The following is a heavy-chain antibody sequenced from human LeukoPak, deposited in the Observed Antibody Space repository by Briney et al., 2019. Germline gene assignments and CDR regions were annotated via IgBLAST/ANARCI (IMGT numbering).Heavy chain of an antibody. CDR1: GYTFTCYG. V-gene: IGHV1-18*01. J-gene: IGHJ3*02. Sequence: ASVKVSCKASGYTFTCYGISWVRQAPGQGLEWMGWISAYNGNTNYAQKLQGRVTMTTDTSTSTAYMELRSLRSDATAVYYCAREQQLALDAFDIWGQGTMVTVSS. D-gene: IGHD6-13*01. CDR2: ISAYNGNT. CDR3: AREQQLALDAFDI.